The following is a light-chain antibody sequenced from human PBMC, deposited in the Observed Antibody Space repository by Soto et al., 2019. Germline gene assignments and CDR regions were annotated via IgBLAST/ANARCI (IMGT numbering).Light chain of an antibody. CDR3: CSFSGSNTLYV. CDR1: SSDVGAYDY. J-gene: IGLJ1*01. V-gene: IGLV2-11*01. CDR2: DVS. Sequence: QSVLPQPRSVSGSPGQSVTISCTGTSSDVGAYDYVSWYQQHPGKAPKLMIYDVSQRPSGVPDRFSGSKSGSTASLTISGLQAEDEADYYCCSFSGSNTLYVFGTGTKVTVL.